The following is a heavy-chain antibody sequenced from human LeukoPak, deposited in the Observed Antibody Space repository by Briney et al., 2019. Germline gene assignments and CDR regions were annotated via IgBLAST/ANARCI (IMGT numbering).Heavy chain of an antibody. V-gene: IGHV4-34*01. CDR3: ARALGAFDI. J-gene: IGHJ3*02. CDR1: GGSFSFYY. CDR2: ISQRGST. Sequence: PSETLSLTCGVSGGSFSFYYWSWIRQPPGKGLEGIGEISQRGSTNYNPSLKSRVNISLDTSEKQFSLKLSSVTAADTAVYYCARALGAFDIWGQGTMVTVSS.